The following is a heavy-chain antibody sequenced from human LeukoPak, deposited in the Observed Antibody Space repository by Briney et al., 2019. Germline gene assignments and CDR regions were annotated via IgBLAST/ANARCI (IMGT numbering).Heavy chain of an antibody. D-gene: IGHD5-18*01. CDR3: ANGYNYGLDY. V-gene: IGHV3-23*01. CDR2: ISGSGGTT. CDR1: GFTFRGYV. Sequence: GGSLRLSCAASGFTFRGYVMSWVRQAPGKGLEWVSTISGSGGTTDYADSVKGRFTISRDNSKNTLYLQMNSLRAEDTAVYYCANGYNYGLDYWGQGTLVTVSS. J-gene: IGHJ4*02.